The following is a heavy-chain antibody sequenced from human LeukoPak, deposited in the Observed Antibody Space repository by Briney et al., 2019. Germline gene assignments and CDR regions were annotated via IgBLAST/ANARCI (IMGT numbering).Heavy chain of an antibody. V-gene: IGHV4-59*01. D-gene: IGHD6-19*01. CDR3: ARALGSGWYLFRFDP. CDR2: IYYSGST. J-gene: IGHJ5*02. CDR1: GGSISSYY. Sequence: SETLSLTCTVSGGSISSYYWSWIRQPPGKGLEWIGYIYYSGSTNYNPSLKSRVTISVDTSKNQFSLKLSSVTAADTAVYYCARALGSGWYLFRFDPWGQGTLVTVSS.